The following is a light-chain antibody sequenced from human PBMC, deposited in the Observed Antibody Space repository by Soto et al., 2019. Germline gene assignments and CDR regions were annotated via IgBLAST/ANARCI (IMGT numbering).Light chain of an antibody. Sequence: DVVMTQSPLSLPVPFWHPAPISFMTNQSLVHRDGIAYCSWFQQRPGRSPRRLIYKVSNRDSGVPARFSGSGSGTDFALKISRVEAEDVGVYYCMQGTHWPITFGQGTRLEIK. CDR3: MQGTHWPIT. CDR1: QSLVHRDGIAY. V-gene: IGKV2-30*02. CDR2: KVS. J-gene: IGKJ5*01.